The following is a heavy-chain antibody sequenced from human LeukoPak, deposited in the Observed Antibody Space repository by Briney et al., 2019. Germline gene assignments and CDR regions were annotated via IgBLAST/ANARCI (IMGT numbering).Heavy chain of an antibody. CDR3: ASPGAYY. Sequence: GGPLRLSCAASGFTFSSYAMHWVRQAPGKGLEYVSAISSNGGSTYYANSVKGRFTISRDNSKNTLYLQMRSLRAEDMAVYYCASPGAYYWGQGTLVTGS. CDR2: ISSNGGST. V-gene: IGHV3-64*01. CDR1: GFTFSSYA. J-gene: IGHJ4*02.